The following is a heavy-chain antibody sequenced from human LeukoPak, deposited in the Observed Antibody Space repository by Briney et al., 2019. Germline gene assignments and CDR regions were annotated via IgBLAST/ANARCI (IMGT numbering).Heavy chain of an antibody. D-gene: IGHD6-13*01. Sequence: EVQLVESGGGLVQPGGSLRLSCAASGFTFSSYEMNWVRQAPGKGLEWVSYISSSGSTIYYADSVKGRFTISRDNAKNSLYLQMNSLRAEDTAVYYCARGSDSSSWYFLSGAFDIWGQGTMVTVSS. V-gene: IGHV3-48*03. CDR3: ARGSDSSSWYFLSGAFDI. J-gene: IGHJ3*02. CDR1: GFTFSSYE. CDR2: ISSSGSTI.